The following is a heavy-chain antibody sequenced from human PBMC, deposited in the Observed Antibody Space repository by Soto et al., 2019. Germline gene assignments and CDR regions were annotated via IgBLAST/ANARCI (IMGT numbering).Heavy chain of an antibody. Sequence: GGSLRLSCAASGFTFSSYAMSWVRQAPGKGLEWVSAISGSGGSTYYADSVKGRFTISRDNSKNTLYLQMNSLRAEDTAVYYCAKEALYSSRNYYYYYMDVWGKGTTVTVSS. J-gene: IGHJ6*03. CDR3: AKEALYSSRNYYYYYMDV. CDR2: ISGSGGST. CDR1: GFTFSSYA. V-gene: IGHV3-23*01. D-gene: IGHD6-13*01.